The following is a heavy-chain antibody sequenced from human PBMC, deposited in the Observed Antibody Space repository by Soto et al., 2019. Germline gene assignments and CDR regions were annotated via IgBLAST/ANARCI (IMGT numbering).Heavy chain of an antibody. J-gene: IGHJ6*02. V-gene: IGHV3-74*01. CDR2: ISSDSRTT. Sequence: PGGSLRLSCAASGFTFSDYWMHWVRQAAGKGLVWVSRISSDSRTTYYADSVKGRFTVSRDNARNSVSLQMDSLRDEDAAVYYCARIKLVEWFFINVDVYDMDVWGQGTPVTVSS. D-gene: IGHD3-3*01. CDR1: GFTFSDYW. CDR3: ARIKLVEWFFINVDVYDMDV.